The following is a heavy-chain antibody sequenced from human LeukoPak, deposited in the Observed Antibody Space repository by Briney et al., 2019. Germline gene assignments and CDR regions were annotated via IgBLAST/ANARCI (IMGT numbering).Heavy chain of an antibody. V-gene: IGHV4-30-4*01. Sequence: SQTLSLTCTVSGGSISSGDYYWSWIRQPPGKGLEWIGYIYYSGNTYYNPSLKSRVTISVDTSKNQFSLKLSSVTAADTAVYYCTRGDYDYVFDYWGQGTLVTVSS. J-gene: IGHJ4*02. D-gene: IGHD3-16*01. CDR3: TRGDYDYVFDY. CDR2: IYYSGNT. CDR1: GGSISSGDYY.